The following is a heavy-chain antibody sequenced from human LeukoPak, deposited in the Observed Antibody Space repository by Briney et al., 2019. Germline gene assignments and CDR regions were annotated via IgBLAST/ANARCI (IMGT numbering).Heavy chain of an antibody. V-gene: IGHV1-18*01. Sequence: ASVKVSCKASGYTFTSYDLSWVRQAPGQGLEWMGWISAYNGNTNYAQKLQGRVTMTTDTSTSTAYMELSSLRSEDTAVYYCAREGGSSMTTVTTLDYWGQGTLVTVSS. CDR1: GYTFTSYD. J-gene: IGHJ4*02. CDR3: AREGGSSMTTVTTLDY. CDR2: ISAYNGNT. D-gene: IGHD4-11*01.